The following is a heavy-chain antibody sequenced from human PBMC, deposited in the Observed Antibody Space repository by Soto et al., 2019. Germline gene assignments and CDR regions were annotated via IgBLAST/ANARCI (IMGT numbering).Heavy chain of an antibody. D-gene: IGHD3-10*01. CDR1: GGSISSDNYY. J-gene: IGHJ4*02. CDR2: ISYSGTT. CDR3: ARDRYFGSGSYSTLDY. V-gene: IGHV4-31*03. Sequence: QVQLQESGPGLVKPSQTLSLTCTVSGGSISSDNYYWSWIRQHPGKGLEWIGYISYSGTTYFNPSLKSRVTISVDTSKKQFSLKLSSVTAADTAMYYCARDRYFGSGSYSTLDYWGQGTLVTVSS.